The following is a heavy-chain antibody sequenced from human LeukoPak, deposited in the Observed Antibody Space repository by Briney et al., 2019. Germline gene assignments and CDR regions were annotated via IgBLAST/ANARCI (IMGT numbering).Heavy chain of an antibody. Sequence: SETLSPTCTVSGGSISSYYWSWIRQPPGKGLEWIGYIYYSGSTNYSPSLKSRVTISVDTSKNQFSLKLSSVTAADTAVYYCARGGYCSSTSCYAAPFDYWGQGTLVTVSS. CDR1: GGSISSYY. J-gene: IGHJ4*02. D-gene: IGHD2-2*03. V-gene: IGHV4-59*01. CDR2: IYYSGST. CDR3: ARGGYCSSTSCYAAPFDY.